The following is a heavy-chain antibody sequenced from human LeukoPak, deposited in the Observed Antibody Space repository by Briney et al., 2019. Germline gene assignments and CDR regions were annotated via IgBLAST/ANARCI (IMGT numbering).Heavy chain of an antibody. Sequence: ASVKVSCKASGYTFTGYYMHWVRQAPGQGLEWMGWINPNSGGTNYAQKFQGRVTMTRDTSISTACMELSRLRSDDTAVYYCARGYSSSWPYYFDYWGQGTLVTVSS. CDR2: INPNSGGT. CDR3: ARGYSSSWPYYFDY. V-gene: IGHV1-2*02. CDR1: GYTFTGYY. J-gene: IGHJ4*02. D-gene: IGHD6-13*01.